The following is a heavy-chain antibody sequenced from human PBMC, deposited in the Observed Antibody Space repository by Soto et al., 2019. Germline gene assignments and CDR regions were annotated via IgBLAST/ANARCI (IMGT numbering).Heavy chain of an antibody. CDR3: ARRKSSYCSSTSCYRANFDY. Sequence: PSETLSLTCTVSGGSISSSSYYWGWIRQPPXKGLEWMGSIYYSGSTYYNPSLKSRVTISVDTSKNQFSLKLSSVTAADTAVYYCARRKSSYCSSTSCYRANFDYWGQGTLVTVSS. V-gene: IGHV4-39*01. CDR1: GGSISSSSYY. CDR2: IYYSGST. D-gene: IGHD2-2*01. J-gene: IGHJ4*02.